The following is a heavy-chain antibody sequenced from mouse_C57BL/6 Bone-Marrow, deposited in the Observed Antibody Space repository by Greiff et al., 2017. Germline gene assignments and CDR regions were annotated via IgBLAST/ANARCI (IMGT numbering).Heavy chain of an antibody. CDR1: GFTFSSYA. D-gene: IGHD3-1*01. CDR3: AREGLVYYFDY. V-gene: IGHV5-4*01. CDR2: ISDGGSYT. Sequence: DVHLVESGGGLVKPGGSLKLSCAASGFTFSSYAMSWVRQTPEKRLEWVATISDGGSYTYYPDNVKGRFTISRDNAKNNLYLQMSHLKSEDTAMXYCAREGLVYYFDYWGQGTTLTVSS. J-gene: IGHJ2*01.